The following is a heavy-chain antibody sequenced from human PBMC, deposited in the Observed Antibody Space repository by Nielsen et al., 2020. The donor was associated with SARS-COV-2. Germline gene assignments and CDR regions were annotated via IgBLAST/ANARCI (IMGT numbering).Heavy chain of an antibody. CDR1: GYRFSVYY. V-gene: IGHV1-2*06. Sequence: ASVKVSCKAPGYRFSVYYMHWVRQAPGQGLEWMGRINPNSGGPNYAQKFQGRVTMTWDTSISTAYMELSGLKSDDTAVFYCAGSGSGWYNFDSWDQGTLVTVSS. CDR3: AGSGSGWYNFDS. J-gene: IGHJ4*02. D-gene: IGHD6-19*01. CDR2: INPNSGGP.